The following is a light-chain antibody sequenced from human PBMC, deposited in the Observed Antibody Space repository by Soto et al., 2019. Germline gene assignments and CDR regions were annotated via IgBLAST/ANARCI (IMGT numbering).Light chain of an antibody. CDR3: QQYNSYSQET. CDR1: QSISSW. J-gene: IGKJ1*01. V-gene: IGKV1-5*01. Sequence: DIQMTQSPSTLSASVGDRVTITCRASQSISSWLAWYQQKPGKAPKLLIYDASSLESGVTSRFSGSGSGTEFTITISSLQHDDFATYYCQQYNSYSQETFGQGTKMEIK. CDR2: DAS.